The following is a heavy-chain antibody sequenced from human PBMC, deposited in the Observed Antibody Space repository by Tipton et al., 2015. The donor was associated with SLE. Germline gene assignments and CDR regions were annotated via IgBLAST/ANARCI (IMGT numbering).Heavy chain of an antibody. CDR2: INPRGGTT. Sequence: QLVQSGTEVKKPGASVKVSCKASGYTFINFYIHWVRQAPGQGLEWMGIINPRGGTTTYAQKFQGRVSMTRDTPASTLYIQLSSLRFEDTAVYYYARGLTVTGNDYWGQGTLVTVSA. V-gene: IGHV1-46*01. J-gene: IGHJ4*02. CDR3: ARGLTVTGNDY. CDR1: GYTFINFY. D-gene: IGHD2-8*02.